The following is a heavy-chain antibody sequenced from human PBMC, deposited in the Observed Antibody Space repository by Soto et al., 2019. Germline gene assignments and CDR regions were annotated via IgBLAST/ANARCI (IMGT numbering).Heavy chain of an antibody. Sequence: SGGSLRLSCAASGFTFSSYAMSWVRQAPGKGLEWVSAISGSGGSTYYADSVKGRFTISRDNSKNTLYLQMNSLRAEDTAVYYCAKDPHYYDSSGNRDYWGQGTLVTVSS. J-gene: IGHJ4*02. CDR1: GFTFSSYA. CDR3: AKDPHYYDSSGNRDY. CDR2: ISGSGGST. V-gene: IGHV3-23*01. D-gene: IGHD3-22*01.